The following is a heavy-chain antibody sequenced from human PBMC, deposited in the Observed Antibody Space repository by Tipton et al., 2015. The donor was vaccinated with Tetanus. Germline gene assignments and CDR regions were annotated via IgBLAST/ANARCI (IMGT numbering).Heavy chain of an antibody. CDR3: AKDGRGQWTGWFDP. CDR2: INLDGSRE. CDR1: GGSFGHYY. Sequence: SLRLSCVVYGGSFGHYYWTWIRQPPGKGLEWVANINLDGSREDYVDSVKGRFTISRDNAKNSLYLQMSSLRAEDAALYYCAKDGRGQWTGWFDPWGQGTLVTVSS. V-gene: IGHV3-7*03. D-gene: IGHD6-19*01. J-gene: IGHJ5*02.